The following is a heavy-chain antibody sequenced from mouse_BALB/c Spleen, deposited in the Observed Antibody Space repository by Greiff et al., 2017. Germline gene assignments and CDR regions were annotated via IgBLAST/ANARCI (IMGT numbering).Heavy chain of an antibody. J-gene: IGHJ3*01. CDR3: ARGERNDAWFAY. CDR1: GYNFTSYT. Sequence: QVQLQQSGAELARPGASVKMSCKASGYNFTSYTMHWVKQRPGQGLEWIGYINPSSGYTNYNQKFKNKATLTADNSSSTAYMQLSSLTSEDSAVYYCARGERNDAWFAYWGQGTLVTVSA. CDR2: INPSSGYT. D-gene: IGHD2-14*01. V-gene: IGHV1-4*01.